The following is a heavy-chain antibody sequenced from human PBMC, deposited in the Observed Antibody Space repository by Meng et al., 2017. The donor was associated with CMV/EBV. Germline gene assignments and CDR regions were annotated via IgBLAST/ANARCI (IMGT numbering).Heavy chain of an antibody. D-gene: IGHD6-13*01. CDR2: IYYIGST. J-gene: IGHJ4*02. Sequence: SETLSLTCSVSGGSICGFYWSWIRQPPGKGMEWIGYIYYIGSTNYNPTLKSRVTISVDTSENQFSLKLSTVTAADTAVYYCAGDHSSSWSLDYWGQGTLVTVSS. CDR3: AGDHSSSWSLDY. V-gene: IGHV4-59*01. CDR1: GGSICGFY.